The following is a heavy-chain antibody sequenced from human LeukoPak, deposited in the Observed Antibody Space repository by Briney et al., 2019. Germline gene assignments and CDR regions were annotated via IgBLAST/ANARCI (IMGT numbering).Heavy chain of an antibody. CDR2: IYSGGST. J-gene: IGHJ3*02. CDR1: GFTVSSNY. Sequence: GGSLRLSCAASGFTVSSNYMSWVRQAPGKGLEWVAVIYSGGSTYYSDSVKGRFTISRDNSKNTLYLQMNSLRAEDTAVYYCARDQIDDYGDYVEAFDIWGQGTMVTVSS. CDR3: ARDQIDDYGDYVEAFDI. D-gene: IGHD4-17*01. V-gene: IGHV3-53*01.